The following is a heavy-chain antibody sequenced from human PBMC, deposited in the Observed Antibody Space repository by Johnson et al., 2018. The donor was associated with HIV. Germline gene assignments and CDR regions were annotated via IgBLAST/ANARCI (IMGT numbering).Heavy chain of an antibody. V-gene: IGHV3-30*02. CDR2: IAHDESIT. D-gene: IGHD2-15*01. Sequence: QVQLVESGGGVVQRGGSLRLSCVASGFTFSSYGMHWVRQAPGKGLEWVAFIAHDESITHYADSVKGRFTMSRDNSKNTLYLHMKSLRPEDTSIYYCAKDDNLGVWYSDAFDVWGQGTVVTVSS. CDR3: AKDDNLGVWYSDAFDV. CDR1: GFTFSSYG. J-gene: IGHJ3*01.